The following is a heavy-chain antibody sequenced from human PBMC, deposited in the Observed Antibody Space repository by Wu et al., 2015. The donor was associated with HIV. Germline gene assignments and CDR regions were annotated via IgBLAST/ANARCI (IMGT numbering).Heavy chain of an antibody. J-gene: IGHJ4*02. CDR2: ISPYNGDT. Sequence: QVQLVQSGAEVKKPGASVKVSCKASGWNFKRFGISWVRQAPGQGLEWMGWISPYNGDTNYAQNLQDRVLMTADTSTTTAHMELRSLRSDDTAVYYCARDSPAAAGTLDYWGQGTLVTVSS. D-gene: IGHD6-13*01. CDR3: ARDSPAAAGTLDY. V-gene: IGHV1-18*01. CDR1: GWNFKRFG.